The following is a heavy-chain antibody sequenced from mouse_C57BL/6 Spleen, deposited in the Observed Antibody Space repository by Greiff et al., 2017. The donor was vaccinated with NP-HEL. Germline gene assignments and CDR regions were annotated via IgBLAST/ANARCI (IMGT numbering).Heavy chain of an antibody. D-gene: IGHD1-2*01. V-gene: IGHV2-6-1*01. Sequence: VQLQQSGPGLVAPSQSLSITCTVSGFSLTSYGVHWVRQPPGKGLEWLVVIWSDGSTTYNSALKSRLSISKDNSKSQVFIKMNSLQTDDTAMYYCARHGDSDGRYYFDYWGQGTTLTVSS. J-gene: IGHJ2*01. CDR3: ARHGDSDGRYYFDY. CDR1: GFSLTSYG. CDR2: IWSDGST.